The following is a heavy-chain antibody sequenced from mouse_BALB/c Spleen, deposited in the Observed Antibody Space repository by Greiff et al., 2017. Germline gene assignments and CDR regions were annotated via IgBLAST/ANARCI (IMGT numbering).Heavy chain of an antibody. CDR2: IYPGSGST. V-gene: IGHV1-55*01. Sequence: QVQLQQPGAELVKPGTSVKLSCKASGYNFTSYWINWVKLRPGQGLEWIGDIYPGSGSTNYNEKFKSKATLTVDTSSSTAYMQLSSLASEDSALYYCAREVPRYFDVWGAGTTVTVSS. J-gene: IGHJ1*01. CDR1: GYNFTSYW. CDR3: AREVPRYFDV. D-gene: IGHD2-14*01.